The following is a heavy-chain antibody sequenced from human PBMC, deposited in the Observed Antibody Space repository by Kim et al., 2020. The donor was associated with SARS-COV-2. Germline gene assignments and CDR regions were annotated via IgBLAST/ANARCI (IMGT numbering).Heavy chain of an antibody. V-gene: IGHV4-4*07. Sequence: PSLGSRVTISVDTSKTQCSLKLGSVTAADTAVYYCARGAMVRGVPGWFDPWGQGTLVTVSS. J-gene: IGHJ5*02. CDR3: ARGAMVRGVPGWFDP. D-gene: IGHD3-10*01.